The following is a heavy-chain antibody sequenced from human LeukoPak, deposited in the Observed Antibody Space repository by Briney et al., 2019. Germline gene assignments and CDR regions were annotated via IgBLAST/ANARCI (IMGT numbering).Heavy chain of an antibody. CDR1: GGSFSGYY. V-gene: IGHV4-34*01. J-gene: IGHJ1*01. CDR2: INHSGST. CDR3: ARVGYDILTGSLEYFQH. Sequence: SETLSLTCAVYGGSFSGYYWSWIRQPPGKGLEWIGEINHSGSTNCNPSLKSRVTISVDTSKNQFSLKLSSVTAADTAVYYCARVGYDILTGSLEYFQHWGQGTLVTVSS. D-gene: IGHD3-9*01.